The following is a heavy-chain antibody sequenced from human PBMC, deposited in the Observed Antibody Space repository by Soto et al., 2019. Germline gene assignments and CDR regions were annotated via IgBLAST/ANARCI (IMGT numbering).Heavy chain of an antibody. CDR2: ISAYNGNT. D-gene: IGHD6-13*01. J-gene: IGHJ5*02. CDR3: ARSSSRSNWFDP. Sequence: ASVKVSCKASGFTFTSYGISWVRQAPGQGLEWMGWISAYNGNTNYAQKLQGRVTMTTDTSTSTAYMELRSLRSDDTAVYYGARSSSRSNWFDPWGQGTLVTVAS. CDR1: GFTFTSYG. V-gene: IGHV1-18*01.